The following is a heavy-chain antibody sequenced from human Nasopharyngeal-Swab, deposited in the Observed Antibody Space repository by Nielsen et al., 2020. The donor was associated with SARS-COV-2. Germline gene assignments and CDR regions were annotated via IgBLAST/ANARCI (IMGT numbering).Heavy chain of an antibody. CDR1: QFAFGNYW. V-gene: IGHV3-7*03. D-gene: IGHD2-21*02. CDR2: IKQDGSEK. J-gene: IGHJ4*02. CDR3: ARGDSSGGHWYAGGY. Sequence: GESLKISCVVSQFAFGNYWMSWVRQAPGKGPEWVANIKQDGSEKYYVDSVKGRFTISRDNAKNSLYLQMNSLKTEDTAVYYCARGDSSGGHWYAGGYWGQGTLVTVSS.